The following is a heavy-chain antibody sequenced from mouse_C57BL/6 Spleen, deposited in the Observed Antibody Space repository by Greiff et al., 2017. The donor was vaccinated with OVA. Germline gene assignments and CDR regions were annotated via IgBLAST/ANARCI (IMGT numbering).Heavy chain of an antibody. J-gene: IGHJ2*01. CDR2: IRNKANGYTT. CDR1: GFTFTDYY. Sequence: EVQLQESGGGLVQPGGSLSLSCAASGFTFTDYYMSWVRQPPGKALEWLGFIRNKANGYTTEYSVSVKGRFTISRDNSQSILYLQMNALRAEDSATCYCARCRVYFDDWGQGTTLTVSS. V-gene: IGHV7-3*01. CDR3: ARCRVYFDD.